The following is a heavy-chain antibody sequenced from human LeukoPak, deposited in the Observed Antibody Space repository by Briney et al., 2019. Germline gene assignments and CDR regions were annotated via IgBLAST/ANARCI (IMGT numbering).Heavy chain of an antibody. CDR1: GYTFTSYG. CDR2: FSAYNGNT. Sequence: ASVKVSCKASGYTFTSYGISWVRQAPGQGLEWMGWFSAYNGNTNYAQKLQGRVTMTTDTSTSTAYMELRSLRSDDTAVYYCARVVTMVRGVIIDYFDYWGQGTLVTVSS. J-gene: IGHJ4*02. V-gene: IGHV1-18*01. D-gene: IGHD3-10*01. CDR3: ARVVTMVRGVIIDYFDY.